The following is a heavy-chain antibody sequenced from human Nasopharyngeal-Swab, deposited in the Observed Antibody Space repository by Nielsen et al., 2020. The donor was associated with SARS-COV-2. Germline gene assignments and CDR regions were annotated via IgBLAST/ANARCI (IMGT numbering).Heavy chain of an antibody. CDR3: AQEIRPNDY. CDR2: ISISGNKL. J-gene: IGHJ4*02. Sequence: GESLKISCAASGFSFSNHGMSWVRQAPGKGLEWVSAISISGNKLYYADSVRDRFTISRDNSKNTLYLQMNSLRAEDTAVYYCAQEIRPNDYWGQGTLVTVSS. D-gene: IGHD6-6*01. V-gene: IGHV3-23*01. CDR1: GFSFSNHG.